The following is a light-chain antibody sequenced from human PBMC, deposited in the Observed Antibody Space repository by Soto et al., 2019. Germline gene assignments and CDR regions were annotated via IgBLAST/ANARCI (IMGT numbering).Light chain of an antibody. V-gene: IGKV3-20*01. CDR2: STS. CDR1: QSILSIH. Sequence: EVVFPQSPGTPSLSPGERATLSCKASQSILSIHLARYQQKPGQPPRPLISSTSSMATGIPDRFSGSGSGADFTLTISRLEREDCAVYCCQHYDNSPPWTFGQGARVESK. J-gene: IGKJ1*01. CDR3: QHYDNSPPWT.